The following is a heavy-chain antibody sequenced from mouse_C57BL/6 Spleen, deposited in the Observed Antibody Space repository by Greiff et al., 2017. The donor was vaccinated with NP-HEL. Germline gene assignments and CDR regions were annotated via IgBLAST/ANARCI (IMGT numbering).Heavy chain of an antibody. Sequence: QVQLQQSGAELVRPGSSVKLSCKASGYTFTSYWMHWVKQRPIQGLEWIGNIDPSDSETHYNQKFKDKATLTVDKSSSTAYMQLSSLTSEDSAVYYDARRGGNYPYYYAMDYWGQGTSVTVSS. CDR3: ARRGGNYPYYYAMDY. V-gene: IGHV1-52*01. CDR1: GYTFTSYW. J-gene: IGHJ4*01. D-gene: IGHD2-1*01. CDR2: IDPSDSET.